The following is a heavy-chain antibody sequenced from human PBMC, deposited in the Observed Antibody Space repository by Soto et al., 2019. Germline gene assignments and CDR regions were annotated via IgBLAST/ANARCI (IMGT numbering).Heavy chain of an antibody. J-gene: IGHJ4*02. CDR3: ARLNWEYYYDSSGYYYDY. D-gene: IGHD3-22*01. CDR2: IYYSGST. Sequence: SETLSLTCTVSGGSISSYYWGWIRQPPGKGLEWIGYIYYSGSTNYNPSLKSRVTISVDTSKNQFSLKLSSVTAADTAVYYCARLNWEYYYDSSGYYYDYWGQGTLVTVSS. V-gene: IGHV4-59*08. CDR1: GGSISSYY.